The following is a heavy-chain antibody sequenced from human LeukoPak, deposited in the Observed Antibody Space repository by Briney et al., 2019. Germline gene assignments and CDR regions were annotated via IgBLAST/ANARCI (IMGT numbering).Heavy chain of an antibody. CDR3: ARDSAAYNFDY. D-gene: IGHD4-11*01. CDR2: INAGNGNT. J-gene: IGHJ4*02. Sequence: ASVKVSCKASGYTFTSYAMHWVRQAPGQRLEWMGWINAGNGNTEYSQKFQGRVTITRDTSASTAYMELSSLRSEDTAVYYCARDSAAYNFDYWGQGTLVTVSS. CDR1: GYTFTSYA. V-gene: IGHV1-3*01.